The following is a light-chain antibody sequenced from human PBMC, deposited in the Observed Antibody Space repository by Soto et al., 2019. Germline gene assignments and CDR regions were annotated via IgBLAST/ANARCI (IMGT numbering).Light chain of an antibody. CDR3: QHYNNWLGT. J-gene: IGKJ4*01. CDR2: GAS. CDR1: QSVSSSY. Sequence: EIVLTQSPGTLSLSPWERATLSCRASQSVSSSYLAWYQQKPGQAPRLLIYGASSRATGIPDRFSGSGSGTEFTLTISSLQSEDFAVYYCQHYNNWLGTFGGGTKVDIK. V-gene: IGKV3-20*01.